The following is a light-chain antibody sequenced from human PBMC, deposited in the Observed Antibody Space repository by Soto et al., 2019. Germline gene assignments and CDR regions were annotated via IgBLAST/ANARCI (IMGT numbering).Light chain of an antibody. J-gene: IGKJ1*01. CDR2: AAS. CDR1: QSISTF. V-gene: IGKV1-39*01. CDR3: QQSYTTPRT. Sequence: DIQMTQSPSSLSASVGDRVSVTCRASQSISTFLNWYQQRPGEAPKLLIYAASSLQSGFPSRFSGSGSGADFTLTIGSLQPEDFATYYCQQSYTTPRTFGQGTKV.